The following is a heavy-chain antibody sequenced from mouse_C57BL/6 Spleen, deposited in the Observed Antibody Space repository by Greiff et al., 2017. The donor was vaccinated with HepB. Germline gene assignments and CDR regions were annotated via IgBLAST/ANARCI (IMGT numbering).Heavy chain of an antibody. D-gene: IGHD1-1*01. CDR2: IYPGSGST. V-gene: IGHV1-55*01. Sequence: QVQLQQPGAELVKPGASVKMSCKASGYTFTSYWITWVKQRPGQGLEWIGDIYPGSGSTNYNEKFKSKATLTVDTSSSTAYMQLSSLTSEDSAVYYCARSRYYGSRGGYAMDYWGQGTSVTVSS. CDR3: ARSRYYGSRGGYAMDY. J-gene: IGHJ4*01. CDR1: GYTFTSYW.